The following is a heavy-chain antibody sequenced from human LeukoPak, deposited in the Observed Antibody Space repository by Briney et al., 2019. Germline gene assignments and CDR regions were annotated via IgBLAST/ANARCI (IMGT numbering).Heavy chain of an antibody. V-gene: IGHV4-59*01. CDR1: GGSISSYY. J-gene: IGHJ4*02. D-gene: IGHD4-17*01. Sequence: PSETLSLTCTVSGGSISSYYWSWIRQPPGKGLEWIGYIYYSGSTNYNPSLKSRVTISVDTSKNQFSLKLSSVTAADTAVYYCAGESFYGDSVWGQGTLVTVSS. CDR2: IYYSGST. CDR3: AGESFYGDSV.